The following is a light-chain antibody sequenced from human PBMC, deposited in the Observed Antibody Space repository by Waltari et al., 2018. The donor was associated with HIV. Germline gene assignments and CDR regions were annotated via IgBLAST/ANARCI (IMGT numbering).Light chain of an antibody. CDR1: TSNIGSNY. CDR2: RND. Sequence: SVVTQPPSASGPPGQRVTISCSGNTSNIGSNYVFWYQHPPGTAPKPLINRNDQRPSGVPDRFAGSTSGTSASLAISGLRSEDEADYYCVTWDDSLRGVVFGGGTKVAVL. V-gene: IGLV1-47*01. CDR3: VTWDDSLRGVV. J-gene: IGLJ2*01.